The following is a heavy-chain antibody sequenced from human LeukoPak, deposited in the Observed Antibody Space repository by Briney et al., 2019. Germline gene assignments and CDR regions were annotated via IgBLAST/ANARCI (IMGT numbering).Heavy chain of an antibody. CDR2: IYYSGST. J-gene: IGHJ4*02. CDR1: GGSVSSGTYY. Sequence: SETVSLTCTVSGGSVSSGTYYWSWIRQPPGKGLEWIGYIYYSGSTNYNPSLKSRVTISVDTSKNQFSLKLSSVTAADTAVYYCARVTFGGAYFDYWGQGTLVTVSS. CDR3: ARVTFGGAYFDY. V-gene: IGHV4-61*01. D-gene: IGHD3-16*01.